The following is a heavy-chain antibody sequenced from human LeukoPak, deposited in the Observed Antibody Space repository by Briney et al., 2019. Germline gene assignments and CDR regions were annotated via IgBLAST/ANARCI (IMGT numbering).Heavy chain of an antibody. CDR1: GGSISTSAFY. V-gene: IGHV4-39*01. J-gene: IGHJ6*03. D-gene: IGHD2/OR15-2a*01. Sequence: SETLSLTCTVSGGSISTSAFYWGWIRQPPGKGLEWIGSIYDSGNEFYNPSLKSRVTISADTSKNQFSLKLISVTAADTAMYYCARQISDYYYYYMDVWGEGITVTVSS. CDR3: ARQISDYYYYYMDV. CDR2: IYDSGNE.